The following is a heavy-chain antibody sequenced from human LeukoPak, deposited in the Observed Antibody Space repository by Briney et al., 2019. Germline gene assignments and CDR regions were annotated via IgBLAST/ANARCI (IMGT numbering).Heavy chain of an antibody. CDR3: AKDVKSNIYVDRADRDV. CDR1: GFTFSSYG. V-gene: IGHV3-30*02. J-gene: IGHJ6*03. D-gene: IGHD2/OR15-2a*01. CDR2: IRYDGSNK. Sequence: GGSLRLSCAASGFTFSSYGMHWVRQAPGKGLEWVAFIRYDGSNKYCADSVKGRFTISRDNSKNMLYLQMNSLRAEDTAVYYCAKDVKSNIYVDRADRDVWEKGPTVTIPS.